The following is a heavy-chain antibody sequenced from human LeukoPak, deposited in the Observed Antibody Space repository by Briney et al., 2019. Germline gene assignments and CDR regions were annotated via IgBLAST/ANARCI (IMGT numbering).Heavy chain of an antibody. Sequence: PGGSLRLSCEASGFTFTTYPMSWVRQAPGKGLEWVSTFSGSGGRTYYADSVKGRFTISRDNSKNRLSLQMNSLRAEDTAVYYCAKGIAVADPFDYWGQGTLVTVSS. J-gene: IGHJ4*02. D-gene: IGHD6-19*01. CDR1: GFTFTTYP. CDR3: AKGIAVADPFDY. CDR2: FSGSGGRT. V-gene: IGHV3-23*01.